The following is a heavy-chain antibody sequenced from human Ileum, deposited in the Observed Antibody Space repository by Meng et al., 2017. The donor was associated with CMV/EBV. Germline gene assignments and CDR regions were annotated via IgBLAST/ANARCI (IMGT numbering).Heavy chain of an antibody. CDR3: ARDQEYSSSSRNDY. D-gene: IGHD6-6*01. Sequence: GESLKISCAASGFTFSSYTMNWVRQAPGKGLEWVSYITSSSTIYYADSVKGRFTISRDNAKNSLYLQMNRLRAEDTAVYYCARDQEYSSSSRNDYWGQGTLVTVSS. CDR2: ITSSSTI. V-gene: IGHV3-48*04. J-gene: IGHJ4*02. CDR1: GFTFSSYT.